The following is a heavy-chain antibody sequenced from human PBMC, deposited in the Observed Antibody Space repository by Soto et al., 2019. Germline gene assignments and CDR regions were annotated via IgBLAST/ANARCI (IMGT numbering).Heavy chain of an antibody. D-gene: IGHD3-22*01. V-gene: IGHV3-23*01. Sequence: EVQLLESGGGLVQPGGSLRLSCAASGFTFSSYVMTWVRQAPGQGLEWVSSISGSGGSTYLADSVKGRLTISRDNSKNTVYLQMNSLRAEDTAVYYCAKDGSYYDSPTESDYWGQGTLVTVAS. CDR3: AKDGSYYDSPTESDY. J-gene: IGHJ4*02. CDR2: ISGSGGST. CDR1: GFTFSSYV.